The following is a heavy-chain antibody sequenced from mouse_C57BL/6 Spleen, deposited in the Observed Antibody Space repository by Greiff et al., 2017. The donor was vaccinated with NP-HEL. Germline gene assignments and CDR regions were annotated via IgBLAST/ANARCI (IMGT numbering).Heavy chain of an antibody. D-gene: IGHD2-4*01. CDR3: AREGNYEGYFDY. CDR1: GFTFSDYG. V-gene: IGHV5-15*01. J-gene: IGHJ2*01. CDR2: ISNLAYSI. Sequence: VQLKESGGGLVQPGGSLKLSCAASGFTFSDYGMAWVRQAPRKGPEWVAFISNLAYSIYYADTVTGRFTISRENAKNTLYLEMSRRRSEDTAMYYCAREGNYEGYFDYWGQGTTLTVSS.